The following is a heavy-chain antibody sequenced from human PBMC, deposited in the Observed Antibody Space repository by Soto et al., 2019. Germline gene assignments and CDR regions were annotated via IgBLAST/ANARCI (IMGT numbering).Heavy chain of an antibody. V-gene: IGHV3-11*01. CDR3: ARLRYSSSSRYHMDV. Sequence: QVQLVGSGGGLVRPGGSLRLSCAASGFTLNDDHMNWIRQAPGKRLEWISYIRSSGATTFYADSVKGRFTVSWDNANNSLFLQMNSLRAEDTAVYYCARLRYSSSSRYHMDVWGKGTTVTVSS. CDR2: IRSSGATT. CDR1: GFTLNDDH. J-gene: IGHJ6*03. D-gene: IGHD6-6*01.